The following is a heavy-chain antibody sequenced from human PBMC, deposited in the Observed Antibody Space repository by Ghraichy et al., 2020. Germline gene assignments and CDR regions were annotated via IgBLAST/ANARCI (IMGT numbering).Heavy chain of an antibody. CDR1: GFNFSNYV. D-gene: IGHD2-21*01. V-gene: IGHV3-23*01. J-gene: IGHJ3*02. Sequence: GGSLRLSCEASGFNFSNYVMTWVRQAPGKGLEWVSAITGTGVTTYYGDSVKGRFTISRDNSKNTLALQMDSLRAEDTATYYCAKPEEEAYWRDGSWKLRLSDAFVMWGQGTKVTVSS. CDR3: AKPEEEAYWRDGSWKLRLSDAFVM. CDR2: ITGTGVTT.